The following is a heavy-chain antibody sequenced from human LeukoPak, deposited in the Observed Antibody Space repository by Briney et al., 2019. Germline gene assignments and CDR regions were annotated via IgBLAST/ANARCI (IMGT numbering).Heavy chain of an antibody. CDR2: ISSSGSNI. CDR1: GFTFSSYE. V-gene: IGHV3-48*03. D-gene: IGHD3-10*02. J-gene: IGHJ6*04. CDR3: SELGITMIGGV. Sequence: GGSLRLSCAASGFTFSSYEMNWVRQAPGKGLEWVSYISSSGSNIYYVDSVKGRFTISRDNAKNSLYLQMNSLRAEGTGVYYCSELGITMIGGVWGKGTTVTISS.